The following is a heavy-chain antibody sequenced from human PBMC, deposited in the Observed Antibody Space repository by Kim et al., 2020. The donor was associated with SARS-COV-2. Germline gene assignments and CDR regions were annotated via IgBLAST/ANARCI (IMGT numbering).Heavy chain of an antibody. CDR3: AKDLIADREYTDAFDI. Sequence: GGSLRLSCAASGFTFSSYAMSWVRQAPGKGLEWVSAISGSGGSTYYADSVKGRFTISRDNSKNTLYLQMNSLRAEDTAVYYCAKDLIADREYTDAFDIWGQGTMVTVSS. V-gene: IGHV3-23*01. CDR2: ISGSGGST. J-gene: IGHJ3*02. D-gene: IGHD6-13*01. CDR1: GFTFSSYA.